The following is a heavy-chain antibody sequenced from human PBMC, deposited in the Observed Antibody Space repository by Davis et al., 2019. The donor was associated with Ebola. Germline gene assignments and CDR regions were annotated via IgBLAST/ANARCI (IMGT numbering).Heavy chain of an antibody. CDR1: GFTFSSYG. CDR2: ISYDGSNK. Sequence: GESLKISCAAPGFTFSSYGMHWVRQAPGKGLEWVAVISYDGSNKYYADSVKGRFTISRDNSKNTLYLQMNSLRAEDTAVYYCAKMDCSGGSCYSGDYYYYGMDVWGKGTTVTVSS. D-gene: IGHD2-15*01. V-gene: IGHV3-30*18. CDR3: AKMDCSGGSCYSGDYYYYGMDV. J-gene: IGHJ6*04.